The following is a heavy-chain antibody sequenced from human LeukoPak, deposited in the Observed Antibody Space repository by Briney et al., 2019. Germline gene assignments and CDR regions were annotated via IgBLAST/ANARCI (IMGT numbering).Heavy chain of an antibody. D-gene: IGHD3-3*01. CDR1: GFTFSNYW. V-gene: IGHV3-7*01. CDR2: IKYDGSEK. J-gene: IGHJ4*02. Sequence: GGSLRLSCEAPGFTFSNYWMSWVRQAPGKGLEWVANIKYDGSEKYYVDSVKGRFTISRDNAKNSLYLQMNSLRAEDTAVYYCARGGVFGVDLFDYWGQGTLVTVSS. CDR3: ARGGVFGVDLFDY.